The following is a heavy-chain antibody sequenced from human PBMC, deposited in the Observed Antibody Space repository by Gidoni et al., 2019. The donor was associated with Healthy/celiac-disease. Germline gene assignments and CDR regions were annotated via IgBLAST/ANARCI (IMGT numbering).Heavy chain of an antibody. V-gene: IGHV3-11*01. CDR1: GFTFSDYY. Sequence: QVQLVESGGGLVKPGGSLRLSCAASGFTFSDYYMRWIRQAPGKGREWVSYISSSGSTIYYADSVKGRFTISRDNAKNSLYLQMNSLRAEDTAVYYCARGMGYCSSTSCYAGGVWFDPWGQGTLVTVSS. CDR3: ARGMGYCSSTSCYAGGVWFDP. J-gene: IGHJ5*02. D-gene: IGHD2-2*01. CDR2: ISSSGSTI.